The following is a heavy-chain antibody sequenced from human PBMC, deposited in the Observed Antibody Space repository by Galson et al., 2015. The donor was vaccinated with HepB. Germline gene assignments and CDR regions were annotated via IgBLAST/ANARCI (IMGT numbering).Heavy chain of an antibody. CDR2: ISSSSSYI. D-gene: IGHD3-10*01. CDR1: GFTFSSYS. CDR3: ARDGAHYYGSRAAFDI. V-gene: IGHV3-21*01. J-gene: IGHJ3*02. Sequence: SLRLSCAASGFTFSSYSMNWVRQAPGKGLEWVSSISSSSSYIYYADSVKGRFTISRDNAKNSLYLQMNSLRAEDTAVYYCARDGAHYYGSRAAFDIWGQGTMVTVSS.